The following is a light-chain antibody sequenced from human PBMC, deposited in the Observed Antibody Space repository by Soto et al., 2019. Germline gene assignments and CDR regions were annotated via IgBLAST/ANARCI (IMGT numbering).Light chain of an antibody. V-gene: IGKV1-27*01. J-gene: IGKJ1*01. CDR3: QKYNSAPRT. Sequence: SHMTRSPSSLSASVGDRVTITCRASQGISNYLAWYQQKPGKVPKLLIYAASTLQSGVPSRFSGSGSGTDFTLTISSLQPEDVATYYCQKYNSAPRTFGQGTKVDIK. CDR2: AAS. CDR1: QGISNY.